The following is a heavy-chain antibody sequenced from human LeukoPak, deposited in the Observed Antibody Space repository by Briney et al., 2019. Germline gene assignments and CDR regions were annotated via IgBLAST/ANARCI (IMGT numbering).Heavy chain of an antibody. CDR1: GFSLSAYG. Sequence: GGSLRLSCAASGFSLSAYGVPWVRQAPGKGLEWVAVIWYDGSSKDYADSVKGRFTFSRDNSKNTLYLQMNSLTVEDTAVYYCARSQSSSLIDYWGQGTLVTVSS. V-gene: IGHV3-33*01. D-gene: IGHD6-13*01. CDR2: IWYDGSSK. CDR3: ARSQSSSLIDY. J-gene: IGHJ4*02.